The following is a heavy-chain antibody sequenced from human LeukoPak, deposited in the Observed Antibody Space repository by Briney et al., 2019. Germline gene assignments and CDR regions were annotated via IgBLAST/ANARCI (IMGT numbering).Heavy chain of an antibody. Sequence: GGSLRLSCVGAGFSNGYYGISWVRQGPGKGLEWVAGIDWNGDALQYADSVKGRFTISRDNAKNSLYLQIDILRPEDTGVYYCAKDLSATWYSLAYWGQGTLVTVSS. D-gene: IGHD2-21*02. CDR3: AKDLSATWYSLAY. V-gene: IGHV3-20*04. CDR2: IDWNGDAL. CDR1: GFSNGYYG. J-gene: IGHJ1*01.